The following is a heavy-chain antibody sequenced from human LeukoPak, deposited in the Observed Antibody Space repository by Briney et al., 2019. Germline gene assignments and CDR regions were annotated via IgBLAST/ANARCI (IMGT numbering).Heavy chain of an antibody. CDR2: TYYRSKLYN. CDR1: GDSFSSNGAA. V-gene: IGHV6-1*01. CDR3: ARGWYDILTGYYHSWFDP. Sequence: SRTLSLTCAISGDSFSSNGAAWNWIRQSPSRGLEWLGRTYYRSKLYNDYAVSVKSLITINPDTSKNQFSLQLNSVTPEDTAVYYCARGWYDILTGYYHSWFDPWGQGTLVTVSS. D-gene: IGHD3-9*01. J-gene: IGHJ5*02.